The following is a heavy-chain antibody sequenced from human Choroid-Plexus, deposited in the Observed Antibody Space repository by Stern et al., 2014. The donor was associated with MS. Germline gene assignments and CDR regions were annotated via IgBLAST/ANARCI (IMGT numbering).Heavy chain of an antibody. CDR2: ISYDGSDK. D-gene: IGHD2-15*01. J-gene: IGHJ4*02. CDR3: AKDRQWSTYFFDY. Sequence: DQLVESGGGVAQPGRPLILSCAASGFTFSNFGMHWVRQAPGKGLEWVALISYDGSDKYYADSVKGRFTIFRDNSKNTLYMQMNSLRAEDTAVYYCAKDRQWSTYFFDYWGQGSLVTVSS. V-gene: IGHV3-30*18. CDR1: GFTFSNFG.